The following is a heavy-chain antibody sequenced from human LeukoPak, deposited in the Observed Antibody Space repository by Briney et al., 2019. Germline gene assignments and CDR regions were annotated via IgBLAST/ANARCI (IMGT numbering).Heavy chain of an antibody. D-gene: IGHD6-6*01. Sequence: GASVKVSCKASGGTFSSYAISWVRQAPGQGLEWMGRIIPILGIANYAQKFQGRVTITADKSTSTAYMELGSLRSEDTAVYYCARDGRRRIAARPDPPYYYYYYMDVWGKGTTVTVSS. CDR2: IIPILGIA. J-gene: IGHJ6*03. V-gene: IGHV1-69*04. CDR3: ARDGRRRIAARPDPPYYYYYYMDV. CDR1: GGTFSSYA.